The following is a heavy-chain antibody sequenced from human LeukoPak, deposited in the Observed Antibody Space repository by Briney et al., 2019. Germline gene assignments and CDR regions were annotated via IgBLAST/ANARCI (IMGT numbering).Heavy chain of an antibody. CDR3: ARDLFTMVRGVIISPYYYYGMDV. D-gene: IGHD3-10*01. Sequence: ASVKVSCKASGYTFTSYYIHWVRQAPGQGLEWMGIINPSGGSTSSAQKFQGRVTMTRDTSTSTVYMELSSLRSEDTAEYYCARDLFTMVRGVIISPYYYYGMDVWGQGTTVTVSS. CDR2: INPSGGST. V-gene: IGHV1-46*01. J-gene: IGHJ6*02. CDR1: GYTFTSYY.